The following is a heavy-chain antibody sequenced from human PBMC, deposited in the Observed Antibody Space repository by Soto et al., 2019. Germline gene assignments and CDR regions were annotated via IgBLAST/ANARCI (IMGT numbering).Heavy chain of an antibody. D-gene: IGHD3-10*01. Sequence: GESLKISCKGSGYSFTKYWIGWVRQMPGKGLEWMGIIYPGDSDTTYSSSFQGQVTISADKSITTAFLQWSGLKASDTAVYYCARLSFGSGSYYTAPDYWGQGTLVTAPQ. CDR2: IYPGDSDT. J-gene: IGHJ4*02. CDR3: ARLSFGSGSYYTAPDY. CDR1: GYSFTKYW. V-gene: IGHV5-51*01.